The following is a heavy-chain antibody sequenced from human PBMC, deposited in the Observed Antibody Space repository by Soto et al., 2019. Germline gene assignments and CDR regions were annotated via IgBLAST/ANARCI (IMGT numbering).Heavy chain of an antibody. CDR2: IYYSGSA. J-gene: IGHJ4*02. Sequence: SETLSLTCTVSGGSFSIGAYYWSWIRQQPGKGLEWIGNIYYSGSAYYNPSLKSRVTISVDTSKNQFSLKLSSVTAADTAVYYCARGDSSWAFVDYWGQGTLVTVSS. CDR1: GGSFSIGAYY. V-gene: IGHV4-31*03. CDR3: ARGDSSWAFVDY. D-gene: IGHD6-13*01.